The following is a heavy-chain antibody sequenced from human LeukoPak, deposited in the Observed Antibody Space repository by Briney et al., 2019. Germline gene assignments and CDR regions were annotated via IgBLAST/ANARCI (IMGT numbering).Heavy chain of an antibody. J-gene: IGHJ5*02. Sequence: ASVKVSCKASGYTFTGYYIHWVRQAPGQGPEWMGWINPNSGGTNYAQKFQGRVTMTRDTSISTAYMELSRLRSDDTAVYYCAREGPYCSGGSCDPIIDPWGQGTLVTVSS. D-gene: IGHD2-15*01. CDR1: GYTFTGYY. CDR2: INPNSGGT. CDR3: AREGPYCSGGSCDPIIDP. V-gene: IGHV1-2*02.